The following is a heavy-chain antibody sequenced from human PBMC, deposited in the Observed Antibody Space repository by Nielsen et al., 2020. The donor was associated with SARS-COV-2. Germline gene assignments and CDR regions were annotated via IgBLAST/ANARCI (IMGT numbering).Heavy chain of an antibody. V-gene: IGHV3-13*04. Sequence: RGSLRLSCAASGFTFSSYDMQWVRQATGKGLEWVSGIDADGDTYYSGSVKGRFTISRDNAKNMLYLQMNSLRVEDTAVYYCARDLGGSYVLDYWGQGTPVTVSS. CDR2: IDADGDT. D-gene: IGHD1-26*01. CDR1: GFTFSSYD. J-gene: IGHJ4*02. CDR3: ARDLGGSYVLDY.